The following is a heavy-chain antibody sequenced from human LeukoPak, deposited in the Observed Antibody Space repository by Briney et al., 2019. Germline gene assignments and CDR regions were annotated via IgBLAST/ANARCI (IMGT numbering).Heavy chain of an antibody. J-gene: IGHJ5*01. CDR1: GFTFNIYS. D-gene: IGHD3-10*01. CDR2: ISSSSTTI. CDR3: APRSSYIFDS. V-gene: IGHV3-48*02. Sequence: GGSLRISCAASGFTFNIYSMKLVRQAPGKGLEWVSYISSSSTTIYYADSVKGRFTISRDNAKNSLYLQMNSLRDEDTALYYCAPRSSYIFDSWGQGTLVTVSS.